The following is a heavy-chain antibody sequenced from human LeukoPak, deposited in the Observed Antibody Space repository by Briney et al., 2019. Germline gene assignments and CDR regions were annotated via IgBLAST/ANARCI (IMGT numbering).Heavy chain of an antibody. CDR2: ISSSGSTI. Sequence: PGGSLRLSCAASGFTFSSYEMNWVRQAPGKGLEWVSYISSSGSTIYYADSVKGRFTISRDNSKNTLYLQMNSLRAEDTAVYYCAKLGARGVMGFYFDYWGQGTLVTVSS. CDR3: AKLGARGVMGFYFDY. V-gene: IGHV3-48*03. J-gene: IGHJ4*02. CDR1: GFTFSSYE. D-gene: IGHD3-10*01.